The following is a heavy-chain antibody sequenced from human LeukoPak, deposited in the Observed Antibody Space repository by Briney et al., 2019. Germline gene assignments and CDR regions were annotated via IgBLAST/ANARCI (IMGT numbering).Heavy chain of an antibody. CDR3: ARVVPAAMMPGDAFDI. CDR1: GFTFSSYG. CDR2: IWYDGSNK. D-gene: IGHD2-2*01. V-gene: IGHV3-33*01. J-gene: IGHJ3*02. Sequence: GGSLRLSCAASGFTFSSYGMHWVRQAPGKGLEWVAVIWYDGSNKYYADSVKGRFTISRDNSKNTLYLQMNSLRAEDTAVYYCARVVPAAMMPGDAFDIWGQGTMVTVPS.